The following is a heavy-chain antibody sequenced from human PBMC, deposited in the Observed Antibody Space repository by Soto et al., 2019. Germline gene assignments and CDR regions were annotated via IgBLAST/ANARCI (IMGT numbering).Heavy chain of an antibody. V-gene: IGHV4-30-4*01. J-gene: IGHJ5*02. Sequence: QVQLQESGPGLVKPSQTLSLTCTVSGGSISSGDYYWSWIRQPPGKGLEWIGYIYYSGSTYYNPSLKSRVTISVDTSRNQFSLKLSSVTGADTAVYYCARALSFYCSGGSCYSRADNWFDPWGQGTLVTVSS. CDR2: IYYSGST. CDR3: ARALSFYCSGGSCYSRADNWFDP. D-gene: IGHD2-15*01. CDR1: GGSISSGDYY.